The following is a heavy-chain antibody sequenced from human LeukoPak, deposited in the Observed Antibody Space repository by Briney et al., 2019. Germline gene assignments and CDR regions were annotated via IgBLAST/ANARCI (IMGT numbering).Heavy chain of an antibody. Sequence: SETLSLTCTVSGGSISDYYRGWIRQPPGKGLEWIGNIHYSGTTYYNPSLNSRVAISVDTSKNQISLNLSSVTAADTAIYYCARDGAVSGYSFDYWGQGILVTVSS. CDR1: GGSISDYY. V-gene: IGHV4-59*12. J-gene: IGHJ4*02. CDR2: IHYSGTT. D-gene: IGHD3-22*01. CDR3: ARDGAVSGYSFDY.